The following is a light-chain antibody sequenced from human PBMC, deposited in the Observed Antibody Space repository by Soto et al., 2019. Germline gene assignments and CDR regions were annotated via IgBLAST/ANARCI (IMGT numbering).Light chain of an antibody. CDR2: GAS. V-gene: IGKV3-15*01. CDR1: QSVSSN. CDR3: QQYHNWPPCT. J-gene: IGKJ1*01. Sequence: EVVMTQSPATLSVSPGERATLSCRASQSVSSNLAWYQQKPGQAPRLLIYGASTRATGIPARFSGSGSGTEFTLTISSLQSEDFAVYYCQQYHNWPPCTFGQGTQVDIK.